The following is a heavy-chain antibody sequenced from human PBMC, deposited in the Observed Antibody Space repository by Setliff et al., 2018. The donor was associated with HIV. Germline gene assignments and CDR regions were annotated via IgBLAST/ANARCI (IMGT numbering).Heavy chain of an antibody. CDR1: GGTFSNYA. CDR3: ARGKGVGGVIITGGLDV. D-gene: IGHD3-10*01. J-gene: IGHJ6*04. CDR2: LIPIVDIT. Sequence: SVKVSCKASGGTFSNYAFSWVRQAPGQGLEWMGGLIPIVDITKSTQKFRDRVTFTADESTSTAYMELSSLGSEDTAVYYCARGKGVGGVIITGGLDVWGKGTTVTVSS. V-gene: IGHV1-69*10.